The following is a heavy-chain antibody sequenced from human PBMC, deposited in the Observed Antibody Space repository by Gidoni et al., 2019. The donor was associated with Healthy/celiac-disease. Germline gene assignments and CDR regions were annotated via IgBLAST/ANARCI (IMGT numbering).Heavy chain of an antibody. V-gene: IGHV3-30*18. CDR1: GFTFSSYG. CDR2: ISYDGSNK. CDR3: AKVLGGGCDAFDI. J-gene: IGHJ3*02. Sequence: QVQLVESGGGVVQPGRSLRRSCAASGFTFSSYGMHWVRQAPGKGLEWVAVISYDGSNKYYADSVKGRFTISRGNSKNTLYLQMNSLRAEDTAVYYCAKVLGGGCDAFDIWGQGTMVTVSS. D-gene: IGHD3-10*01.